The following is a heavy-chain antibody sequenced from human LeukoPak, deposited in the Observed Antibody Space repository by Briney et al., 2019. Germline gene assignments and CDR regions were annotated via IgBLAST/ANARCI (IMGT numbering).Heavy chain of an antibody. D-gene: IGHD2-15*01. V-gene: IGHV3-23*01. J-gene: IGHJ4*02. CDR2: ISGNIGST. CDR3: AKVLCSGGTCFRGGYFDY. Sequence: PGGSLRLSCAASGFTFSTYAMSWVRQAPGKGLEWVSGISGNIGSTYYADSVKGRFTISRDNSKNTVYLQMNSLRAEDTAVYYCAKVLCSGGTCFRGGYFDYWGQGTLVTVSS. CDR1: GFTFSTYA.